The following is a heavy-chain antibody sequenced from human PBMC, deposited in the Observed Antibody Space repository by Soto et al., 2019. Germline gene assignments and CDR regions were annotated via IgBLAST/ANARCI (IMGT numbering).Heavy chain of an antibody. J-gene: IGHJ4*02. D-gene: IGHD1-26*01. V-gene: IGHV3-33*08. CDR3: ARETYSGSCIDY. CDR1: GFTFSSYD. CDR2: VWHDGTNK. Sequence: GGSLRLSCAASGFTFSSYDMHWVRQAPGKGLEWVARVWHDGTNKYYADSVKGRFTISRDNSKNTLYLQMDSLRAEDTGVYYCARETYSGSCIDYWGQGTPVTVSS.